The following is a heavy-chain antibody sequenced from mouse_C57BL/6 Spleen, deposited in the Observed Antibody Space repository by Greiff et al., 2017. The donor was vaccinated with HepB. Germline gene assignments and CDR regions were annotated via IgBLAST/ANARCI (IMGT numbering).Heavy chain of an antibody. CDR1: GFTFSDYY. V-gene: IGHV5-12*01. D-gene: IGHD1-1*01. CDR3: ARPFYGSREAWFAY. J-gene: IGHJ3*01. CDR2: ISNGGGST. Sequence: EVMLVESGGGLVQPGGSLKLSCAASGFTFSDYYMYWVRQTPEKRLEWVAYISNGGGSTYYPDTVKGRFTISRDNAKNTLYLQMSRMKSEDTAMYYCARPFYGSREAWFAYWGQGTLVTVSA.